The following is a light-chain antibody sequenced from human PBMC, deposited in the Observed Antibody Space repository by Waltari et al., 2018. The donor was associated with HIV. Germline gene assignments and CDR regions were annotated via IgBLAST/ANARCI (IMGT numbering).Light chain of an antibody. CDR1: SSNIGAVYE. V-gene: IGLV1-40*01. CDR2: ANV. Sequence: QSVLTQPPSVSGAPGQRVTISCTGSSSNIGAVYEVHWYQQLPGTAPKLLIYANVNRPPGVPDRFSCSKSGSSASLAITGLQAEDEAHYYCQSFDSSLTTSGVIFGGGTKLTVL. J-gene: IGLJ2*01. CDR3: QSFDSSLTTSGVI.